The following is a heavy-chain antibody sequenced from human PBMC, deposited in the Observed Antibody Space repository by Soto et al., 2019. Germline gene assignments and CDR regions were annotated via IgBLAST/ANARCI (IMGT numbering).Heavy chain of an antibody. D-gene: IGHD6-6*01. CDR2: IKQDGSEK. CDR3: ARDVKEYSSSSKSYYYYMDV. J-gene: IGHJ6*03. CDR1: GFTFSSYW. Sequence: GGSLRLSCAASGFTFSSYWMSWVRQAPGKGLEWVANIKQDGSEKYYVDSVKGRFTISRDNAKNSLYLQMNSLRAEDTAVYYCARDVKEYSSSSKSYYYYMDVWGKGTTVTVSS. V-gene: IGHV3-7*01.